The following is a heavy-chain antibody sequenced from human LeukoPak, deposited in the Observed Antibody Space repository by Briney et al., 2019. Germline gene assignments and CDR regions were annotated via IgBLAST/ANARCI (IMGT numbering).Heavy chain of an antibody. V-gene: IGHV4-59*05. CDR2: IYYSGST. CDR1: GGSISSYY. J-gene: IGHJ4*02. D-gene: IGHD3-10*01. CDR3: GGPRWLGEFGGGGFDY. Sequence: SETLSLTCTVSGGSISSYYWSWIRQPAGKGLEWIGSIYYSGSTYYNPSLKSRVTISVDTSKNQFSLKRSSVTAADTAGYSGGGPRWLGEFGGGGFDYWGQGTLVTVSS.